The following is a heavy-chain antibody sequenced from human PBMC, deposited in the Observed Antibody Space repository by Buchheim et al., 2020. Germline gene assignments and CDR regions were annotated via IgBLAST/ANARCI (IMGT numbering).Heavy chain of an antibody. CDR3: ARDVRYSSSSSWDYYYGMDV. CDR1: GFTFSSYA. D-gene: IGHD6-6*01. V-gene: IGHV3-30-3*01. CDR2: ISYDGSNK. J-gene: IGHJ6*02. Sequence: QVQLVESGGGVVQPGRSLRLSCAASGFTFSSYAMHWVRQAPGKGLEWVAVISYDGSNKYYADSVKGRFTISRDNSKNTLYLQMNSLRAEDTAVYYCARDVRYSSSSSWDYYYGMDVWGQGTT.